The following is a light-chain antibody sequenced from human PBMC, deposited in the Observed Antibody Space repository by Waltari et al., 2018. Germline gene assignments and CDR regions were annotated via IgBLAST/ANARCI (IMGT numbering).Light chain of an antibody. Sequence: DIVMTQSPDSLAVSLGERATINCKSSQSVLYSSNNKNYLAWYQQKPGQPPKLLIYWASTRATGVPDRLSGSGSGTDFTLTIRSLQAEDGAVEYCQQYYSTPPTFGPGTKVEIK. J-gene: IGKJ3*01. CDR2: WAS. CDR3: QQYYSTPPT. CDR1: QSVLYSSNNKNY. V-gene: IGKV4-1*01.